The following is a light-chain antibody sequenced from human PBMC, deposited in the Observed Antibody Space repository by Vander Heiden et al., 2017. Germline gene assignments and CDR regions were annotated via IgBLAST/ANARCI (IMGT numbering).Light chain of an antibody. CDR3: QQYYTTPLLT. CDR2: WAS. V-gene: IGKV4-1*01. Sequence: DIVMTQSPDSLAVSLGERATINCKSSQSVLYTANNKIYLAWYQQKPRQPPKLLIYWASTRESGVPDRFSGSGSGTDFTLTISSLQAEDVAVYYCQQYYTTPLLTFGGGTKVEIK. CDR1: QSVLYTANNKIY. J-gene: IGKJ4*01.